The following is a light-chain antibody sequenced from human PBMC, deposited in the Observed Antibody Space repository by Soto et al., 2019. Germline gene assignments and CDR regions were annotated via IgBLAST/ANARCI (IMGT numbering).Light chain of an antibody. CDR2: KAS. V-gene: IGKV1-5*03. Sequence: DIPMTQSPSTLSASVGDRVTITSRASQSIGIWLAWYQQRPGKAPNLLIYKASSLESGVPSRFSGSGSGTEFTLTISSLLPDDVATYYCQQYDTYRFAFGGGTKVEIK. CDR3: QQYDTYRFA. CDR1: QSIGIW. J-gene: IGKJ4*01.